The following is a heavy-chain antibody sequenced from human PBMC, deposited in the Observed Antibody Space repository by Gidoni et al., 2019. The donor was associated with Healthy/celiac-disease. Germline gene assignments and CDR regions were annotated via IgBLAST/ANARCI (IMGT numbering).Heavy chain of an antibody. CDR1: GFTFSYYA. Sequence: EVQLLESGGGLVQPGGSLRLSCAASGFTFSYYAMTWVRQAPGKGLEWVSGISGSGDSTYYADSVKGRFTISRDNSENTLYLQMNSLRAEDTAVYYCAFHLQLGDYDYWGQGTLVTVSS. J-gene: IGHJ4*02. V-gene: IGHV3-23*01. D-gene: IGHD7-27*01. CDR2: ISGSGDST. CDR3: AFHLQLGDYDY.